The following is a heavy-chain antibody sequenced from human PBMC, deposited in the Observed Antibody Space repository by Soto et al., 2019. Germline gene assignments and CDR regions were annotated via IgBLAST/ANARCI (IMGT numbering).Heavy chain of an antibody. Sequence: QVQLVQSGAEVKKPGSSVKVSCKASGGTFSSYVISWVRQAPGQGLEWMGGIIPIFGTADYAQKFQGRVTITADETTSTAYMELSSLRSEDTPVYYCSSHYDRSGYYYRGLDYWGQGTLVTVYS. D-gene: IGHD3-22*01. J-gene: IGHJ4*02. V-gene: IGHV1-69*12. CDR2: IIPIFGTA. CDR3: SSHYDRSGYYYRGLDY. CDR1: GGTFSSYV.